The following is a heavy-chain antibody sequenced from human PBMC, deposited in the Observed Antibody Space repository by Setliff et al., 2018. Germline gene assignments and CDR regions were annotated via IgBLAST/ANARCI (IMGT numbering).Heavy chain of an antibody. CDR1: GGTFSSYA. Sequence: GASVKVSCKASGGTFSSYAISWVRQAPGQGLEWMGWISAYNGNTNYAQKLQGRVTMTTDTSTSTAYMELRSLRSEDTAVYYCATSGATDYYGMDVWGQGTTVTVSS. CDR3: ATSGATDYYGMDV. D-gene: IGHD1-26*01. CDR2: ISAYNGNT. V-gene: IGHV1-18*01. J-gene: IGHJ6*02.